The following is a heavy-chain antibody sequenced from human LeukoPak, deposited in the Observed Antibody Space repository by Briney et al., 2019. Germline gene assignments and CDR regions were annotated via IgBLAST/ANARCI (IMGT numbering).Heavy chain of an antibody. D-gene: IGHD6-19*01. J-gene: IGHJ6*02. CDR2: IKQDGSEK. CDR1: GFTFSSYW. V-gene: IGHV3-7*03. Sequence: PGGSLRLSCAASGFTFSSYWMSWVRQAPGKGLEWVANIKQDGSEKYYVDSVKGRFTISRDNAKNSLYLQMNSLRAEDTAVYYCVRAPPYSSASWGYYGMDVWGQGTTVTVSS. CDR3: VRAPPYSSASWGYYGMDV.